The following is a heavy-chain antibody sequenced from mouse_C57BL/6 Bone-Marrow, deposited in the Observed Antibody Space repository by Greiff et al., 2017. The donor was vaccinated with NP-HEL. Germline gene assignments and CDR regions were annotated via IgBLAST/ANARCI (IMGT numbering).Heavy chain of an antibody. CDR1: GYTFTSYL. CDR3: ARNNEGSSSFDY. D-gene: IGHD1-1*01. J-gene: IGHJ2*01. Sequence: QVQLQQPGAELVKPGASVKLSCKASGYTFTSYLMHWVKQRPGQGLEWIGRIDPNSGGTKYNEKFKSKATLTVDKSSSTAYMQLNSLTSEDSAVYYFARNNEGSSSFDYWGQGTTLTVSS. V-gene: IGHV1-72*01. CDR2: IDPNSGGT.